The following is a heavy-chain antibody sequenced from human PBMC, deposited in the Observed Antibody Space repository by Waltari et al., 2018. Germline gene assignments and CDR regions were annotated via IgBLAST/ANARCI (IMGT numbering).Heavy chain of an antibody. V-gene: IGHV4-38-2*01. Sequence: QVQLQESGPGLVKPSETLSLTCAVPGYSISSGYYWGWIRQPPGKGLEWIGSIYHSGSTYYNPSLKSRVTISVDTSKNQFSLKLSSVTAADTAVYYCARQVAAAGYYFDYWGQGTLVTVSS. D-gene: IGHD6-13*01. J-gene: IGHJ4*02. CDR2: IYHSGST. CDR3: ARQVAAAGYYFDY. CDR1: GYSISSGYY.